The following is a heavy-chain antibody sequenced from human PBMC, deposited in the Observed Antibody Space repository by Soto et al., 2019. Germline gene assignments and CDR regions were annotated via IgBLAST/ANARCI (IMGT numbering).Heavy chain of an antibody. CDR3: ARDQGSGWYDY. J-gene: IGHJ4*02. CDR1: GGSISSYY. Sequence: QVQLQESGPGLVKPSETLSLTCTVSGGSISSYYWSWIRQPPGKGLKWIGYIYYSGSTNYNPSLKSRVTISVDTSKNQFSLKLSSVTAADTAVYYCARDQGSGWYDYWGQGTLVTVSS. D-gene: IGHD6-19*01. V-gene: IGHV4-59*01. CDR2: IYYSGST.